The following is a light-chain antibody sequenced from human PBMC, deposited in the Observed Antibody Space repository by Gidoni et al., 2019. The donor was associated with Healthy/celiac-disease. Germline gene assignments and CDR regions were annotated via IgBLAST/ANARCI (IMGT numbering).Light chain of an antibody. CDR1: QSVSSY. CDR3: QQRSNWTPIT. CDR2: DAS. J-gene: IGKJ5*01. Sequence: DIVLTQSPATLSLSPGERATLSCRDSQSVSSYLAWYQQKPGQAPRLLIYDASNRATGIPARFSGSGSGTDVTLTISSLEPEDVAVYYCQQRSNWTPITFGQGTRLEIK. V-gene: IGKV3-11*01.